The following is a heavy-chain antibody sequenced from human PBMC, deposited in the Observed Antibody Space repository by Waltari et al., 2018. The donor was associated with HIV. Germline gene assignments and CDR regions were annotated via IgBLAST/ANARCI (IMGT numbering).Heavy chain of an antibody. CDR3: TTDSSGYQLGYYYYGMDV. CDR1: GFTFSNAW. J-gene: IGHJ6*02. V-gene: IGHV3-15*01. D-gene: IGHD6-19*01. CDR2: IKSKTDGGTT. Sequence: EVQLVESGGGLVKPGGSLRLSCAASGFTFSNAWMSWVRQAPGKGLEWVGRIKSKTDGGTTDYAAPVKGRFTISRDDSKNTLYLQMNSLKTEDTAVYYCTTDSSGYQLGYYYYGMDVWGQGTTVTVSS.